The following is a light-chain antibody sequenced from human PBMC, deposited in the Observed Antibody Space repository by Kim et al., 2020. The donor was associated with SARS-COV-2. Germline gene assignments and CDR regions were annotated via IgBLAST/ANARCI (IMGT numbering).Light chain of an antibody. CDR1: HDIGKY. J-gene: IGKJ4*01. CDR2: DAS. Sequence: ASVGDRVTITCRAIHDIGKYLNWYQHKPGKAPKLLIYDASKLQGGVPSRFSGSGVGTSFSFTITSLQPEDIATYFCQQNDLPPLTFGGGTKVEIK. CDR3: QQNDLPPLT. V-gene: IGKV1-33*01.